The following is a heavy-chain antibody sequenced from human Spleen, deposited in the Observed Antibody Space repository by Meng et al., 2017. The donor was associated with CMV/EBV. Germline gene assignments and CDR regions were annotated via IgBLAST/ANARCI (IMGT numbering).Heavy chain of an antibody. CDR3: ARATTIFGVVSFDY. V-gene: IGHV3-7*01. CDR1: GFTFSSCW. CDR2: IKQDGSEK. Sequence: SGFTFSSCWMSWVRQAPGKGLEWVANIKQDGSEKYYVDSVKGRFTISRDNAKNSLYLQMNSLRAEDTAVYYCARATTIFGVVSFDYWGQGTLVTVSS. J-gene: IGHJ4*02. D-gene: IGHD3-3*01.